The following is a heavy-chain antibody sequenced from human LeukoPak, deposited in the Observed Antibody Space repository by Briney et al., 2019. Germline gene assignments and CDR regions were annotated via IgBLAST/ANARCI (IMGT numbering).Heavy chain of an antibody. Sequence: SETLSLTCSVTGGSVSNYYWSWIRQPPGKGLEWIGYIYYSGSTNYNPSLKSRVTISVDTSKNQFSLKLSSVTAADTAVYYCASGWDLEYWGQGTLVTVSS. CDR1: GGSVSNYY. J-gene: IGHJ4*02. CDR2: IYYSGST. D-gene: IGHD6-19*01. V-gene: IGHV4-59*08. CDR3: ASGWDLEY.